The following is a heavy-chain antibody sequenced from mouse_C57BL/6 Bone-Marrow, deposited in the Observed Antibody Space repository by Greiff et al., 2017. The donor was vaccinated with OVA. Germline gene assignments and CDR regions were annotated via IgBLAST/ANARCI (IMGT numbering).Heavy chain of an antibody. CDR3: ARDGGDGYPWYFDV. Sequence: EVQVVESGGGLVKPGGSLKLSCAASGFTFSSYAMSWVRQTPEQRLEWVATISDGGSYTYYPDNVKGRFTISRDNAKNNLYLQMSHLKSEDTAMYYCARDGGDGYPWYFDVWGTGTTVTVSS. CDR1: GFTFSSYA. J-gene: IGHJ1*03. CDR2: ISDGGSYT. D-gene: IGHD2-3*01. V-gene: IGHV5-4*01.